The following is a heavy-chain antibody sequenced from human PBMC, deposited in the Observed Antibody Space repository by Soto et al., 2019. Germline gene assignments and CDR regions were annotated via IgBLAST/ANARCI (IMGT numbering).Heavy chain of an antibody. J-gene: IGHJ6*02. CDR3: ARGYDFWSGYFRYYYGMDV. D-gene: IGHD3-3*01. Sequence: PSETLSLTCAVYGGSFSGYYWSWIRQPPGRGLEWIGEINHSGSTNYNPSLKSRVTMSVDTSKNQFSLKLSSVTAADTAVYYCARGYDFWSGYFRYYYGMDVWGQGTTVTVSS. V-gene: IGHV4-34*01. CDR2: INHSGST. CDR1: GGSFSGYY.